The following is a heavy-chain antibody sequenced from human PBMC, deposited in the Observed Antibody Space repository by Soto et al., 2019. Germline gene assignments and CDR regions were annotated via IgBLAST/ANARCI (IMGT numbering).Heavy chain of an antibody. CDR2: IIPIFGTA. Sequence: QVQLVQSGAEVKKPGSSVKVSCKASGGTFSSYAISWVRQAPGQGLEWMGGIIPIFGTANYAQKFQGRVTITADESTSTAYMELSSLRSEDTAVYYCAIRSVCSGGSCYFFDYWGQGTLVTVSS. D-gene: IGHD2-15*01. V-gene: IGHV1-69*01. J-gene: IGHJ4*02. CDR3: AIRSVCSGGSCYFFDY. CDR1: GGTFSSYA.